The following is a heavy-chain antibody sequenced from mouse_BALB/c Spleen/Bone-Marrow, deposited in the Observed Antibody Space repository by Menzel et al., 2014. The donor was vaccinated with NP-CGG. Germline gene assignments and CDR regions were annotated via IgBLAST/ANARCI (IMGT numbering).Heavy chain of an antibody. CDR2: INPSNGRT. Sequence: VQLQQSGAELVKPGASVKLSCKASGYTFTSYWMHWVKQRPGQGLEWIGEINPSNGRTNYNEKFKSKATLTVDKSSSTAYMQLSILTSEDSAVYYCAPYYYGSLDYWGQGTTLTVSS. D-gene: IGHD1-1*01. J-gene: IGHJ2*01. V-gene: IGHV1S81*02. CDR1: GYTFTSYW. CDR3: APYYYGSLDY.